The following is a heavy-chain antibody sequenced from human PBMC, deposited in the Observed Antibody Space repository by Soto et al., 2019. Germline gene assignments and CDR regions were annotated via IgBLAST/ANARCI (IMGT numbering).Heavy chain of an antibody. Sequence: ASVKVSCKASGYTFTTYGITWVRPAPGQGLEWMGWISAYNGDAYYSQSLQGRVTMTTDSSTSTAYLDLRSLRSDDTALYYCARVDTLLDSFDIWGQGTMVTVSS. V-gene: IGHV1-18*04. J-gene: IGHJ3*02. CDR1: GYTFTTYG. CDR2: ISAYNGDA. D-gene: IGHD2-15*01. CDR3: ARVDTLLDSFDI.